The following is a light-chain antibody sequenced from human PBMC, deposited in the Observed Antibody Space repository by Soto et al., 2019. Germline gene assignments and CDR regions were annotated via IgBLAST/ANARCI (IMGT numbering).Light chain of an antibody. CDR3: QHRYNWPFT. V-gene: IGKV3-11*01. Sequence: EIVLTQSPATLSLSPGERATLSCRASQSVSSYLAWFQQKPGHAPRLLIYDASNRATGIPARFSGSGSGTDFTLTISSLQPEDFALYYCQHRYNWPFTFGPGTKLDI. J-gene: IGKJ3*01. CDR2: DAS. CDR1: QSVSSY.